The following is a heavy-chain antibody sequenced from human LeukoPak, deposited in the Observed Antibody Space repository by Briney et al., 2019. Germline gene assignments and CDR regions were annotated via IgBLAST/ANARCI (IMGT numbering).Heavy chain of an antibody. CDR3: ARGNIAAAGIHY. V-gene: IGHV3-74*01. CDR2: INGDGSST. CDR1: GFTFSSYW. J-gene: IGHJ4*02. D-gene: IGHD6-13*01. Sequence: TGGSLRLSCAASGFTFSSYWMHWVRQAPGKGLVWVSRINGDGSSTTYVDSVMGRLTISRDNAKNTLYLQMNSVRAEDTAVYYCARGNIAAAGIHYWGQGTLVIVSS.